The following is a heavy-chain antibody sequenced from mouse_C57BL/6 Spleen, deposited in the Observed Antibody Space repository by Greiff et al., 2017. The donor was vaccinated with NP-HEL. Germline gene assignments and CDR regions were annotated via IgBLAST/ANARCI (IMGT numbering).Heavy chain of an antibody. V-gene: IGHV1-22*01. CDR1: GYTFTDYN. CDR3: ARDYYGSHGAMDY. J-gene: IGHJ4*01. CDR2: INPNNGGT. Sequence: EVQLQQSGPELVKPGASVKMSCKASGYTFTDYNMHWVKQSHGKSLEWIGYINPNNGGTSYNQKFKGKATLTVNKSSRTAYMELRSLTSEDSAVYYCARDYYGSHGAMDYWGQGTSVTVSS. D-gene: IGHD1-1*01.